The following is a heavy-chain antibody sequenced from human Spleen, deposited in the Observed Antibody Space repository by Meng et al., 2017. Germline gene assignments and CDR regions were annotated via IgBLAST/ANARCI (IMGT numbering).Heavy chain of an antibody. V-gene: IGHV3-15*01. Sequence: EVALVESGGGLVKPGGSLGLSCVASGLSFTDAWMSWVRQAPGKGLEWVGRIKRNSDGGTIDYAAPVKGRFTISRDDSKNTLYLQMDSLITEDTAVYFCATGAAAADHWGQGTLVTVSS. CDR1: GLSFTDAW. D-gene: IGHD6-13*01. J-gene: IGHJ4*02. CDR2: IKRNSDGGTI. CDR3: ATGAAAADH.